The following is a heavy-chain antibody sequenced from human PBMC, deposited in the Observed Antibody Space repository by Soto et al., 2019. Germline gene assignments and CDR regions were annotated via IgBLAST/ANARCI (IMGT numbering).Heavy chain of an antibody. J-gene: IGHJ4*02. V-gene: IGHV4-30-4*01. CDR2: IYYSGST. CDR3: AAYRLLFDF. D-gene: IGHD1-26*01. CDR1: GDSITSADYY. Sequence: PSETLSLTCSVSGDSITSADYYWSWIRQSPERGLEWIGYIYYSGSTDYNPSFQSRLTISIDTSKNQFSLGLRSVTAAQTPVHYSAAYRLLFDFWGQGTPVTV.